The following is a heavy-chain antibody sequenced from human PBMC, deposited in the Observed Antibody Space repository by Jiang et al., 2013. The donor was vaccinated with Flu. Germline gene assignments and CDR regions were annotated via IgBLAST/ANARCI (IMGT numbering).Heavy chain of an antibody. Sequence: EVKKPAESLKISCKGSGYSFTSFWIAWVRQMPGKGLEWMGIINPGDSDTRYSPSFQGQVTISADKSITTAYLQWSSLKASDTAMYYCARRYSDYDWYFDLWGRGTLVTVSS. J-gene: IGHJ2*01. CDR2: INPGDSDT. D-gene: IGHD5-12*01. CDR1: GYSFTSFW. CDR3: ARRYSDYDWYFDL. V-gene: IGHV5-51*01.